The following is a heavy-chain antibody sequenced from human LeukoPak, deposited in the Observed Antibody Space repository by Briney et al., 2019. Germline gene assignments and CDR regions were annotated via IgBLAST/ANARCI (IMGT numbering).Heavy chain of an antibody. D-gene: IGHD3-22*01. CDR1: GFTFSSYW. J-gene: IGHJ3*02. V-gene: IGHV3-7*01. CDR2: IKEDGSEK. Sequence: GGSLRLSCAASGFTFSSYWMSWVRQAPGKGLEWVANIKEDGSEKYYVDSVKGRFTISRDNAKNSLYLQMNSLRAEDTAVYYCASHITMIVVANTGRDVFYIWGQGTMVTVSS. CDR3: ASHITMIVVANTGRDVFYI.